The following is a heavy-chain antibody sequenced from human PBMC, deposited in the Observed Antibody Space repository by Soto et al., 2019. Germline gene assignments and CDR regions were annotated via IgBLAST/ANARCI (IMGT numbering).Heavy chain of an antibody. CDR3: VHPSTPGYGMDV. CDR2: IYHSGGT. Sequence: QVQLQESGPGLVKPSGTLSLTCAVSGGSISSSNWWSWVRQPPGKGLEWMGEIYHSGGTNYNPSLMSRVTISVDKCKNQFSLTLRSVTAADTAVYYCVHPSTPGYGMDVWGQGTTVTVSS. V-gene: IGHV4-4*02. CDR1: GGSISSSNW. D-gene: IGHD3-10*01. J-gene: IGHJ6*02.